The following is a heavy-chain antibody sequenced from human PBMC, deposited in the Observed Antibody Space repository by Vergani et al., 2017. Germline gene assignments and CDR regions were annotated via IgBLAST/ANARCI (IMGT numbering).Heavy chain of an antibody. CDR1: GGTFSSYA. CDR3: ARGRLGYCGGDCSPNWFDP. V-gene: IGHV1-69*01. CDR2: IIPIFGTA. Sequence: QVQLVQSGAEVKKPGSSVKVSCKASGGTFSSYAISWVRQAPGQGLEWMGGIIPIFGTANYAQKFQGRVTITADESTSTAYMELSSLRSEDTAVYYCARGRLGYCGGDCSPNWFDPWGQGTLVTVSS. J-gene: IGHJ5*02. D-gene: IGHD2-21*02.